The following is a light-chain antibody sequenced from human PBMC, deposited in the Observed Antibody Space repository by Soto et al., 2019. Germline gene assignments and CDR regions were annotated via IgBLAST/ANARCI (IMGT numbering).Light chain of an antibody. Sequence: DIQMTQSPSSLSASVGDRVTITCRAGQSISSYLNWYQQKPGKAPNLLIYAASSLQSGVPSRFSGRGSGTDCTLTISSLQPEDFATYYCQQSYRTLSITFRRGARLEI. CDR2: AAS. J-gene: IGKJ5*01. CDR3: QQSYRTLSIT. V-gene: IGKV1-39*01. CDR1: QSISSY.